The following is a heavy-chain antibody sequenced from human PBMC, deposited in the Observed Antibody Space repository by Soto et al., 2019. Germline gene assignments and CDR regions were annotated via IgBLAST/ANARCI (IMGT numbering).Heavy chain of an antibody. V-gene: IGHV3-48*02. CDR1: GFTFSSYS. D-gene: IGHD3-22*01. CDR2: ISSSGTTV. J-gene: IGHJ4*02. Sequence: EVHLVESGGGLVQPGGSLRLSCAASGFTFSSYSMNWVRQAPGKGLEWVSYISSSGTTVYYADSVKGRFTISRDNAKNSLSLQMYSLRDDDTAVYYCASDAFNYDSTGYHSDYWGQGTLVTVSS. CDR3: ASDAFNYDSTGYHSDY.